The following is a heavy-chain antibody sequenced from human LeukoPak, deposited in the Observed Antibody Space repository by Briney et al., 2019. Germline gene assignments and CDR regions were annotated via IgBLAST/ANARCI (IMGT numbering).Heavy chain of an antibody. CDR3: ASPHSGYG. CDR1: GFTFSSYG. Sequence: PGGSLRLSCSASGFTFSSYGLYWVRQAPGKGLQWVSYITGSGSGIHYADSVKGRFTISRDNAKNTLYLQMNSLRDEDTAVYYCASPHSGYGWGQGTLVTVSS. V-gene: IGHV3-48*02. CDR2: ITGSGSGI. D-gene: IGHD5-12*01. J-gene: IGHJ4*02.